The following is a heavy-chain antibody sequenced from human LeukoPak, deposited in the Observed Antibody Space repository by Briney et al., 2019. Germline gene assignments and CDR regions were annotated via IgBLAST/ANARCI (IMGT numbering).Heavy chain of an antibody. CDR1: GYTFTSYG. Sequence: ASVKVSCKASGYTFTSYGISWVRQAPGQGLEWMGWISAYNGNTNYVQKLQGRVTMTTDTSTSTAYMELRSLRSDNTAVYYCARGLNLGSGSYFHYDGMDVWGRGTTVTVPS. V-gene: IGHV1-18*01. D-gene: IGHD3-10*01. J-gene: IGHJ6*02. CDR3: ARGLNLGSGSYFHYDGMDV. CDR2: ISAYNGNT.